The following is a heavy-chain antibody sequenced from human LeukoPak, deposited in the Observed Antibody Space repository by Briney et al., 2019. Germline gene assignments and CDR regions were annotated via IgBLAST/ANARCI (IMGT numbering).Heavy chain of an antibody. CDR3: ARRSSTSFSSQFDP. Sequence: GESLKISCKGSGYSFTSYWIAWVRQMPGKGLEWMGIIYPGDSDTRYSPSFQGQVTISADKSINSAYLQWSSLKASDTAVYYCARRSSTSFSSQFDPWGQGTLVTVSS. D-gene: IGHD2-2*01. V-gene: IGHV5-51*01. CDR2: IYPGDSDT. CDR1: GYSFTSYW. J-gene: IGHJ5*02.